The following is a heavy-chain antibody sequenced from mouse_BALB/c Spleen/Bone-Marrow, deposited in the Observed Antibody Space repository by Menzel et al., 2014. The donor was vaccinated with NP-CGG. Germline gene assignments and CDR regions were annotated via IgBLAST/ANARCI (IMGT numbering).Heavy chain of an antibody. CDR3: ARLGYYGVMVY. V-gene: IGHV4-1*02. CDR1: GFDFSRYW. J-gene: IGHJ4*01. D-gene: IGHD1-1*01. CDR2: INPDSTTI. Sequence: DVHLVESGGGLVQPRGSLKLSCAASGFDFSRYWMSWVRQAPGKGLEWIGEINPDSTTINYTPSLKNKFIISRDNAKNTLYLQMSKVRSEDTALYYCARLGYYGVMVYWGQGTSVTVSS.